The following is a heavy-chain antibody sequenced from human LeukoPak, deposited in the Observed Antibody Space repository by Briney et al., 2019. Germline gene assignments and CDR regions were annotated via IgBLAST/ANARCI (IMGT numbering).Heavy chain of an antibody. D-gene: IGHD1-1*01. J-gene: IGHJ5*01. CDR1: GFTFSSYW. CDR3: TRDSSGNNWVAYNWFDS. Sequence: HPGGSLRLSCAASGFTFSSYWMHWVRQAPGKGLVWVSRINSDGSSTSYADSVKGRFTISRDNAKNTLYLQMNSLRPEDTAMYFCTRDSSGNNWVAYNWFDSWGQGTLVTVSS. V-gene: IGHV3-74*01. CDR2: INSDGSST.